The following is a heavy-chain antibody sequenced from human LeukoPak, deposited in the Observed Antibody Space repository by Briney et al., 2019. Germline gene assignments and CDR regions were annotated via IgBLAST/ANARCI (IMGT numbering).Heavy chain of an antibody. CDR2: ISAYNGNT. V-gene: IGHV1-18*01. CDR1: GYTFTSYG. Sequence: GASVKVSCKASGYTFTSYGISWVRQAPGQGLEWMGWISAYNGNTNYAQKLQGRVTMTTDTSTSTACVELRSLRSDDTAVYYCALTHGDDAFDIWGQGTMVTVSS. D-gene: IGHD3-10*01. J-gene: IGHJ3*02. CDR3: ALTHGDDAFDI.